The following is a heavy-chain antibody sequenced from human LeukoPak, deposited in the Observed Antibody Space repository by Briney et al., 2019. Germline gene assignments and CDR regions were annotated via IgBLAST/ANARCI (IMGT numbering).Heavy chain of an antibody. J-gene: IGHJ4*02. V-gene: IGHV5-51*01. CDR3: ARHSGGSGYDYSSY. CDR1: GYTFTNYW. D-gene: IGHD5-12*01. Sequence: GESLKISCKGSGYTFTNYWIGCVRQMPGKGLEWMGVIYPGSSDTGYSPSFQGQVTISADKSINTAYLQWSSLKASDTAMYYCARHSGGSGYDYSSYWGQGTLVTVSS. CDR2: IYPGSSDT.